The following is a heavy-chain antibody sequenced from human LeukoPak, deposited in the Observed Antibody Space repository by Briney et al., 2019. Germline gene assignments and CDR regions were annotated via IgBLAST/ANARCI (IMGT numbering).Heavy chain of an antibody. CDR3: ARTRTVTPAWRYFDL. V-gene: IGHV4-34*01. J-gene: IGHJ2*01. Sequence: PSETLSLTCAVYGGSFSGYYWSWIRQPPGKGLEWIGEINHSETTNYNPSLKSRVTISVDTSKNQFSLKLSSVTAADTAVYYCARTRTVTPAWRYFDLWGRGTLVTVSS. D-gene: IGHD4-17*01. CDR2: INHSETT. CDR1: GGSFSGYY.